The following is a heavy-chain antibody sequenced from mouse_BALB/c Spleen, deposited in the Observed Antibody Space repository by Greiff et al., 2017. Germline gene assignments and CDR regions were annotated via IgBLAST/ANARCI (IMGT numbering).Heavy chain of an antibody. Sequence: EVQGVESGGGLVQPGGSRKLSCAAPGFTFSSFGMHWVRQAPEKGLEWVAYISSGSSTTYYADTVKGRFTISRDNPKNTLFLQMTSLRSEDTAMYYCARLGKGDYFDYWGQGTTLTVSS. J-gene: IGHJ2*01. D-gene: IGHD4-1*01. V-gene: IGHV5-17*02. CDR3: ARLGKGDYFDY. CDR2: ISSGSSTT. CDR1: GFTFSSFG.